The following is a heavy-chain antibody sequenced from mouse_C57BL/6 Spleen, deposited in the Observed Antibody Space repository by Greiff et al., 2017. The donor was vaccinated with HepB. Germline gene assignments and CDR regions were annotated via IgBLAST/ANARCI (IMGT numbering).Heavy chain of an antibody. CDR3: ARYYGSDWYFDV. V-gene: IGHV3-6*01. CDR1: GYSITSGYY. D-gene: IGHD1-1*01. J-gene: IGHJ1*03. CDR2: ISYDGSN. Sequence: DVQLQESGPGLVKPSQSLSLTCSVPGYSITSGYYWNWIRQFPGNKLEWMGYISYDGSNNYNPSLKNRISITRDTSKNQFFLKLNSVTTEDTATYYCARYYGSDWYFDVWGTGTTVTVSS.